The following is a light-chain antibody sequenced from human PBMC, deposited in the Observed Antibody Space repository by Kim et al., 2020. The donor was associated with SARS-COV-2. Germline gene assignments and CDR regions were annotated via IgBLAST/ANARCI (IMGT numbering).Light chain of an antibody. Sequence: SSELTQDPAVSVALGQTVRITCQGDSLRSYYATCYQQKPGQAPIVVIYGKNNRPSGIPDRFSGSCSGNTASLTITGTQAGDEADYYCNSRDSNDNVVFSGGTQLTVL. J-gene: IGLJ2*01. CDR1: SLRSYY. V-gene: IGLV3-19*01. CDR2: GKN. CDR3: NSRDSNDNVV.